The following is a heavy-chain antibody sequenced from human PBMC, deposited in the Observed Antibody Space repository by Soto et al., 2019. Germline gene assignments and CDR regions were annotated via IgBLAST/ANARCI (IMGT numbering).Heavy chain of an antibody. CDR2: ISAYNGNT. D-gene: IGHD3-16*01. CDR1: GYTFTVYG. CDR3: AGESSMRGLDY. J-gene: IGHJ4*02. Sequence: QVQLVQSGAEVKKPGASVKVSCKASGYTFTVYGVSWVRQAPGQGLQWTGWISAYNGNTHYAQKLQGRVTVTTDTSTSTAYMELRSLRSDATAVYYCAGESSMRGLDYWGQGTLVTVSS. V-gene: IGHV1-18*01.